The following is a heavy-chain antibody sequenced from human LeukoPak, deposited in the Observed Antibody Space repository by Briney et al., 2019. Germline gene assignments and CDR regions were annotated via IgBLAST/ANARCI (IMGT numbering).Heavy chain of an antibody. D-gene: IGHD5-24*01. J-gene: IGHJ4*02. Sequence: ASVKVSCKASGYTFTSYDINWVRQATGQGLEWMGWMNANSGNTGYAQKFQGRVTMTRNTSISTAYMELSSLRSEDTAVYYCARRSHAGGTEIGYWGQGTLVTVSS. CDR1: GYTFTSYD. CDR2: MNANSGNT. CDR3: ARRSHAGGTEIGY. V-gene: IGHV1-8*01.